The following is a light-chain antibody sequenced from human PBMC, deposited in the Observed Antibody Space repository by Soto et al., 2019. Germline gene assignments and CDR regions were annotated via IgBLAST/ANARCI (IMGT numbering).Light chain of an antibody. CDR3: QQLNGHPFT. V-gene: IGKV1-9*01. CDR1: QGISSY. J-gene: IGKJ3*01. CDR2: AAS. Sequence: IQLTQSPSFLSASVGDRVTITCRASQGISSYLAWYQQKPGKAPKLLIYAASTLQSGVPSRFSGSGSGTEFTLTISSLQPEDFATYYCQQLNGHPFTFGPGTKVDIK.